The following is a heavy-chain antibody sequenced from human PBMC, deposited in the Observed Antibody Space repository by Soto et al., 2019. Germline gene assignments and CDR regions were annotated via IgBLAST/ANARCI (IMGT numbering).Heavy chain of an antibody. CDR1: GYTFTSYG. CDR2: ISAYNGNT. D-gene: IGHD3-22*01. CDR3: ARVDITMIVVIAHYYGMDV. V-gene: IGHV1-18*01. Sequence: QLMQSGPEVKKPGASVKVSFKASGYTFTSYGVSWVRQAPGQGLEWMGWISAYNGNTNYAQRFQGRVTMTTDTSTSTAYMELRSLRSDDTAVYYCARVDITMIVVIAHYYGMDVWGQGTTVTVSS. J-gene: IGHJ6*02.